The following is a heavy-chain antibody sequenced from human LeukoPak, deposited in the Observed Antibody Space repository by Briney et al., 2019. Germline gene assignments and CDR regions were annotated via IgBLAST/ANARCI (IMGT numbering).Heavy chain of an antibody. Sequence: PGGSLRLSCAASGFTFSSYSMNWVRQAPGKGLEWVSSISSSSSYIYYADSVKGRFTISRDNAKNSLYLQMNSLRAEDTAVYYCARDRHDYVWGSYRYTPGPRYWFDPWGQGTLVTVSS. D-gene: IGHD3-16*02. V-gene: IGHV3-21*06. CDR1: GFTFSSYS. CDR3: ARDRHDYVWGSYRYTPGPRYWFDP. J-gene: IGHJ5*02. CDR2: ISSSSSYI.